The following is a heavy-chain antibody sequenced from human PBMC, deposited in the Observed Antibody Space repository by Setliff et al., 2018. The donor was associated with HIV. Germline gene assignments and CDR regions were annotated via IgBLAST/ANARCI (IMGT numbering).Heavy chain of an antibody. Sequence: ASVKVSCKASGYMFSGFHMHWVRQAAGQGPEWMGRINPNSGGTNYAQKFQGRVTMTRDTSISTAYMELSRLRSDDTAVYYCARDWAEDYYGSGSFQYWGQGTLVTVSS. J-gene: IGHJ1*01. CDR1: GYMFSGFH. CDR3: ARDWAEDYYGSGSFQY. CDR2: INPNSGGT. V-gene: IGHV1-2*06. D-gene: IGHD3-10*01.